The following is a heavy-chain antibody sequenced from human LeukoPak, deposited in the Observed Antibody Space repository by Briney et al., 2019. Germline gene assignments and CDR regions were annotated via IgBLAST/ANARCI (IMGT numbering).Heavy chain of an antibody. CDR2: ISSSSSYI. D-gene: IGHD5-18*01. V-gene: IGHV3-21*01. J-gene: IGHJ4*02. CDR1: GFTFSSYS. Sequence: GGSLRLSCAASGFTFSSYSMNWVRQAPGKGLEWVSSISSSSSYIYYADSVKGRFTISRDNAKNSLYLQMNSLRAEDTAVYYCARVAGYNYGYLDYWGQGTLVTVSS. CDR3: ARVAGYNYGYLDY.